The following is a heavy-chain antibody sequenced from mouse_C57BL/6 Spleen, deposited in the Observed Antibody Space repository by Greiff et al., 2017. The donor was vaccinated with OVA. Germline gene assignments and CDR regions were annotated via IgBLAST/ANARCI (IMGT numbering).Heavy chain of an antibody. Sequence: EVKLVESGGGLVKPGGSLKLSCAASGFTFSSYAMSWVRQTPEKRLEWVATISDGGSYTYYPDNVKGRFTISRDNAKNNLYLQMSHLKSEDTAMYYCARGGYGSSLWYFDVWGTGTTVTVSS. CDR2: ISDGGSYT. J-gene: IGHJ1*03. CDR1: GFTFSSYA. CDR3: ARGGYGSSLWYFDV. D-gene: IGHD1-1*01. V-gene: IGHV5-4*03.